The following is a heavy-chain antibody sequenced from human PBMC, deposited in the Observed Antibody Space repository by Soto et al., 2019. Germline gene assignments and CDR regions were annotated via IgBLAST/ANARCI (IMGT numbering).Heavy chain of an antibody. CDR2: IYYRGYT. CDR1: GGSITSSSYY. V-gene: IGHV4-39*01. Sequence: SETLSLTCAVSGGSITSSSYYWGWIRQAPGRGLEWIGTIYYRGYTYYNPSLESRVTISADTPKNQLSLNLRSVTAADTAVYYCASPAGADYTFDYWGQGILVTVSS. D-gene: IGHD4-4*01. CDR3: ASPAGADYTFDY. J-gene: IGHJ4*02.